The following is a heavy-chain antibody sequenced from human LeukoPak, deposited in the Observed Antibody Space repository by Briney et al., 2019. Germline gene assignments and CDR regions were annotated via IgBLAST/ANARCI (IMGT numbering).Heavy chain of an antibody. J-gene: IGHJ4*02. CDR2: ISSSGSTI. CDR1: GFTFRDYY. D-gene: IGHD3-10*01. Sequence: PGGSLRLSCAASGFTFRDYYMSWIRQAPGKGLEWVSYISSSGSTIYYADSVKGRFTISRDNAKNSLYLQMNSLRAEDTAVYYCARVDYYGSGSYTNFDYWGQGTLVTVSS. V-gene: IGHV3-11*01. CDR3: ARVDYYGSGSYTNFDY.